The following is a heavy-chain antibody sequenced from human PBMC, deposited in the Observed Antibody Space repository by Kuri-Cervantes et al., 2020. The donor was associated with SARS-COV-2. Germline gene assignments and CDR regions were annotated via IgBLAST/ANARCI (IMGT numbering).Heavy chain of an antibody. V-gene: IGHV4-30-2*01. J-gene: IGHJ4*02. CDR3: ARLRAGLRVGERYFDY. CDR2: IYHSGST. CDR1: GGSISSGGYS. D-gene: IGHD3-16*01. Sequence: SCAVSGGSISSGGYSWSWIRQPPGKGLEWIGYIYHSGSTYYNPSLKSRVTISVDTSKNQFSLNLNSLTAADTAVYYCARLRAGLRVGERYFDYWGQGTLVTVSS.